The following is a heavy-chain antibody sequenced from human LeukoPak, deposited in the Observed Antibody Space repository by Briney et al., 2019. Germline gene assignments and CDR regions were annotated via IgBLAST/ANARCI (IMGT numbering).Heavy chain of an antibody. CDR2: IYYSGST. D-gene: IGHD2-2*02. CDR1: GGSISSGGSY. J-gene: IGHJ4*02. Sequence: PSETLSLTCTVSGGSISSGGSYWSWIRQHPGKGPEWIGYIYYSGSTYYNPSLKSRVTISVDTSKNQFSLKLSSVTAADTAVYYCARGTVPLDCSSTSCYKGGFDYWGQGTLVTVSS. V-gene: IGHV4-31*03. CDR3: ARGTVPLDCSSTSCYKGGFDY.